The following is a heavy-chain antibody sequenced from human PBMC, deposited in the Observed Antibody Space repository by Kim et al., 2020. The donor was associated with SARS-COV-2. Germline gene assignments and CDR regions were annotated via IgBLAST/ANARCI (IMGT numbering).Heavy chain of an antibody. J-gene: IGHJ6*02. CDR3: ARDRLRTDYSSSWYTRDGMDV. CDR1: GDSVSSNSAA. V-gene: IGHV6-1*01. D-gene: IGHD6-13*01. CDR2: TYYRSKWYN. Sequence: SQTLSLTCAISGDSVSSNSAAWNWIRQSPLRGLEWLGRTYYRSKWYNDYAVSVKSRITINPDTSKNQFSLQLNSVTPEDTAVYYCARDRLRTDYSSSWYTRDGMDVWGQGTTVTVSS.